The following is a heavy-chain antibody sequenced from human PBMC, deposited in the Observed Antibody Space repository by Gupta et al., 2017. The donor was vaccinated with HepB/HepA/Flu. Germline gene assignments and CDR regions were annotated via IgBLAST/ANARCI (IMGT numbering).Heavy chain of an antibody. J-gene: IGHJ6*02. D-gene: IGHD2-2*01. Sequence: QVQLQQWGAGLLKPSETLSLTCAVYGGSFSGYYWSWIRQPPGKGLEWIGEINHSGSTNYNPSLKSRVTISVDTSKNQFSLKLSSVTAADTAVYSCARGRLGSSTSSRTYYYGMDVWGQGTTVTVSS. CDR1: GGSFSGYY. CDR2: INHSGST. CDR3: ARGRLGSSTSSRTYYYGMDV. V-gene: IGHV4-34*01.